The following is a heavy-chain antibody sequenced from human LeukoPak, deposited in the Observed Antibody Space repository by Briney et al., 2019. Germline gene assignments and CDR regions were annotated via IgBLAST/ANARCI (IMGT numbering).Heavy chain of an antibody. D-gene: IGHD3-10*01. CDR2: IYYSGST. CDR1: GGSISSSNYY. J-gene: IGHJ6*03. V-gene: IGHV4-39*07. Sequence: KSSETLSLTCTVSGGSISSSNYYWGWIRQPPGKGLEWIGSIYYSGSTFYNPSLKSRVTISVDTSRNQFSLKLSSVTAADTAVYYCARVHYGSGSYQKGRGYYYYYMDVWGEGTTVTVSS. CDR3: ARVHYGSGSYQKGRGYYYYYMDV.